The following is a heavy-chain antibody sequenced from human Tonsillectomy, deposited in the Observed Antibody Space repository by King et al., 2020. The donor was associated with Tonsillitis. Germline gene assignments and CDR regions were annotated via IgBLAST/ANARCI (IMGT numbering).Heavy chain of an antibody. Sequence: VQLVESGGGLVQPGRSLRLSCAASGFTFDDYAMHWVRQAPGKGLEWVSGINWNGGRIVYADSVKGRFTISRDNAKNSLYLQMNSLRAEDTALYYCAKGLGSAVQLWPFAYWGQGTPVTVSS. D-gene: IGHD5-18*01. CDR3: AKGLGSAVQLWPFAY. J-gene: IGHJ4*02. V-gene: IGHV3-9*01. CDR2: INWNGGRI. CDR1: GFTFDDYA.